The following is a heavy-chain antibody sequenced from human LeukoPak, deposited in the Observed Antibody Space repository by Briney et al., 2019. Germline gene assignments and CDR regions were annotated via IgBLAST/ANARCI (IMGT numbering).Heavy chain of an antibody. Sequence: GASVKVSYKVSGYTLTELSMHWVRQAPGKGLEWMGGFDPEDGETIYAQKFQGRVTMTEDTSTDTAYMELSSLRSEDTAVYYCATITGYSSGWHYYYGMDVWGQGTTVTVSS. D-gene: IGHD6-19*01. CDR1: GYTLTELS. J-gene: IGHJ6*02. CDR2: FDPEDGET. V-gene: IGHV1-24*01. CDR3: ATITGYSSGWHYYYGMDV.